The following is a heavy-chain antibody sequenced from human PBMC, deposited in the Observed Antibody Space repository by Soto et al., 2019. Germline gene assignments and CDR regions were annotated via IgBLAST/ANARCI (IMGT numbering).Heavy chain of an antibody. CDR1: GFTFTSSA. D-gene: IGHD1-20*01. CDR3: AAAVTGTTLYYYYYYGMDV. V-gene: IGHV1-58*01. CDR2: IVVGSSNT. J-gene: IGHJ6*02. Sequence: SVKVSCKASGFTFTSSAVQWVRQARGQRLEWIGWIVVGSSNTNYAQKFQERVTITRDMSTSTAYMELSSLRSEDTAVYYCAAAVTGTTLYYYYYYGMDVWGQGTTVTVSS.